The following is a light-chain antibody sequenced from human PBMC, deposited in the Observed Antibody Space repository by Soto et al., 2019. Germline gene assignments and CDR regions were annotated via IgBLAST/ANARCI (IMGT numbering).Light chain of an antibody. CDR3: VLYMGRGTYL. Sequence: QTVVTQEPSFSVSPGGTVTLTCGLSSGSVSSSYYPSWYQQTPGQAPRTLIYSTNTRSSGVPDRFSGSILGNKAALTITGAQADDESDYYCVLYMGRGTYLFGTGTKVTLL. CDR1: SGSVSSSYY. CDR2: STN. J-gene: IGLJ1*01. V-gene: IGLV8-61*01.